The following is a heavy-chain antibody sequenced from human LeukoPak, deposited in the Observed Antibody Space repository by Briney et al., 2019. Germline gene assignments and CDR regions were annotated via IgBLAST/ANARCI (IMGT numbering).Heavy chain of an antibody. CDR2: ISGSGGST. Sequence: HPGGSLRLSCAASGFTVSSNYMSWVRQAPGKGLEWVSAISGSGGSTYYADSVKGRFTISRDNSKNTLYLQMNSLRAEDTAVYYCAKRTPAAGPNFDYWGQGTLVTVSS. J-gene: IGHJ4*02. CDR1: GFTVSSNY. CDR3: AKRTPAAGPNFDY. V-gene: IGHV3-23*01. D-gene: IGHD6-13*01.